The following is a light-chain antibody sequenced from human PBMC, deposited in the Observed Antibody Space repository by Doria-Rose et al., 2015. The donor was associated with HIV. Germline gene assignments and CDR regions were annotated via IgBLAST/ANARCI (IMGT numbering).Light chain of an antibody. J-gene: IGKJ5*01. CDR3: QQRSS. V-gene: IGKV3-11*01. Sequence: QSPATLSLSPGERATLSCRASQRVSSYLAWYQQKPGQAPRLLIYDAPNRATGIPARFSGSGSGTDFTLTISSLEPEDFAVYYCQQRSSFGQGTRLEIK. CDR1: QRVSSY. CDR2: DAP.